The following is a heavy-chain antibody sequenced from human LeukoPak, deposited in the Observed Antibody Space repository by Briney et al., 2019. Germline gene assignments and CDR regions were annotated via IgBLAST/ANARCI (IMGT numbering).Heavy chain of an antibody. Sequence: PGGSLRLSCAASGFTFSSYWMSWVRQAPGKGLEWVSSISSSSSYIYYADSVKGRFTISRDNAKNSLYLQMNSLRAEDTAVYYCARDFGGYIYYFDYWGQGTLVTVSS. CDR1: GFTFSSYW. J-gene: IGHJ4*02. CDR3: ARDFGGYIYYFDY. D-gene: IGHD5-12*01. V-gene: IGHV3-21*01. CDR2: ISSSSSYI.